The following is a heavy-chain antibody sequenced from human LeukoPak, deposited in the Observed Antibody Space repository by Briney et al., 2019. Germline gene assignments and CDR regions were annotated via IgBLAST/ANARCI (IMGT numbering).Heavy chain of an antibody. CDR1: GFTFSSYA. J-gene: IGHJ4*02. Sequence: GGSLRLSCAASGFTFSSYAMSWVRQAPGKGLEWVATISGSGGSTYYADSVKGRFTISRDNSKNTLYLQMNSLRAEDTAVYYCARGTVTTPDYWGQGTLVTVPS. D-gene: IGHD4-11*01. V-gene: IGHV3-23*01. CDR2: ISGSGGST. CDR3: ARGTVTTPDY.